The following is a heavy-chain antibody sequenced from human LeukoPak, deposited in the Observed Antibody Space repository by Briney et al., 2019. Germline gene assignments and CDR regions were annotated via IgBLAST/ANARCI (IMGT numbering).Heavy chain of an antibody. CDR1: GYTFTSYD. J-gene: IGHJ4*02. V-gene: IGHV1-8*01. CDR3: ASAPGYYDSSTLANDY. Sequence: GASVKVSCKASGYTFTSYDINWVRQATGQGLEWMGWMNPNSGNTGYAQMFQGRVTMTRNTSISTAYMELSSLRSEDTAVYYCASAPGYYDSSTLANDYWGQGTLVTVSS. D-gene: IGHD3-22*01. CDR2: MNPNSGNT.